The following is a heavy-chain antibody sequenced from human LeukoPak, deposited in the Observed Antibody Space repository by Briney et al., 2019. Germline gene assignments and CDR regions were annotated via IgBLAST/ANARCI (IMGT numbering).Heavy chain of an antibody. CDR2: IWYDGSNK. CDR1: GFTFSSYG. J-gene: IGHJ4*02. Sequence: PGGSLRLSCAASGFTFSSYGMHWVRQAPGKGLEWVAVIWYDGSNKYYADSVKGRFTISRDNSKNTLYLQMNSLRAEDTAVYYCAKESGYSYGRHFDYWGQGTLVTVSS. CDR3: AKESGYSYGRHFDY. D-gene: IGHD5-18*01. V-gene: IGHV3-33*06.